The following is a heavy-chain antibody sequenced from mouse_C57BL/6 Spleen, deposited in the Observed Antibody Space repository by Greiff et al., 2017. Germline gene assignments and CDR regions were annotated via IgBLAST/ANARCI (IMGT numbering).Heavy chain of an antibody. V-gene: IGHV14-4*01. D-gene: IGHD4-1*02. Sequence: VQLQQSGAELVRPGASVKLSCTASGFNIKADYMHWVKQRPEQGLEWIGWIDPENGDTEYASKFQGKAPITADTSSNTAYLQLSSLTSEDTAVYYCTTSSTAPYFDYWGQGTTLTVSS. CDR2: IDPENGDT. CDR1: GFNIKADY. CDR3: TTSSTAPYFDY. J-gene: IGHJ2*01.